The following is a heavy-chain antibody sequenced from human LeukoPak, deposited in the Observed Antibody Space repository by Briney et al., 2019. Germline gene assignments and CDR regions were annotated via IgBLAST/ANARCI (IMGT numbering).Heavy chain of an antibody. V-gene: IGHV4-34*01. Sequence: SETLSLTCAVYGGSFSGYYWSWIRQPPRKGLEWIGEINHSGSTNYNPSLKSRVTISVDTSKNQFSLKLSSVTAADTAVYYCAVFSSGWYGEFDYWGQGTLVTVSS. CDR3: AVFSSGWYGEFDY. J-gene: IGHJ4*02. CDR2: INHSGST. D-gene: IGHD6-19*01. CDR1: GGSFSGYY.